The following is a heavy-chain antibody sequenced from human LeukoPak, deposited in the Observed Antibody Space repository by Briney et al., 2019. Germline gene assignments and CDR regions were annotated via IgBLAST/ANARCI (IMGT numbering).Heavy chain of an antibody. D-gene: IGHD3-16*02. CDR1: GGSFSGYY. J-gene: IGHJ4*02. V-gene: IGHV4-34*01. CDR3: ARVLTYVWGSYRRSSNFDY. CDR2: INHSGST. Sequence: SETLSLTCAVCGGSFSGYYWSWIRQPPGKGLEWIGEINHSGSTNYNPSLKSRVTISVDTSKNQFSLKLSSVTAADTAVYYCARVLTYVWGSYRRSSNFDYWGQGTLVTVSS.